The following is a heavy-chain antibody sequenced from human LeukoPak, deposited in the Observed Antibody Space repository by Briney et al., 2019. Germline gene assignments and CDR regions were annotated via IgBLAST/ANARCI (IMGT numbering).Heavy chain of an antibody. V-gene: IGHV4-4*07. J-gene: IGHJ4*02. CDR2: IYTSGST. CDR1: GGSISSYY. D-gene: IGHD3-10*01. CDR3: ARGRGSTGAVKYYFDY. Sequence: PSETLSLTCTVSGGSISSYYRSWIRQPAGKGLEWIGRIYTSGSTNYNPSLKSRLTMALDTYKHQYSLKLSSVTAADTAVYYCARGRGSTGAVKYYFDYWGQGTLVSVSS.